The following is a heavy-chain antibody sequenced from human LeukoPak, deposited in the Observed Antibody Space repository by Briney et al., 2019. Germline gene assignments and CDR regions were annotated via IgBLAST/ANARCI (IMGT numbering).Heavy chain of an antibody. CDR1: SDSVSSGGYY. J-gene: IGHJ3*02. CDR2: AYSTGST. D-gene: IGHD2-15*01. CDR3: ARDCGGDSSCFDAFGI. V-gene: IGHV4-31*03. Sequence: SQTLSLTCTVSSDSVSSGGYYWNWVRERPGNGLDWIGHAYSTGSTYYNPSFKSRVTMSSDRSKKRVSVTLSYVTAADTAIYYCARDCGGDSSCFDAFGIWGQGTMVIVSS.